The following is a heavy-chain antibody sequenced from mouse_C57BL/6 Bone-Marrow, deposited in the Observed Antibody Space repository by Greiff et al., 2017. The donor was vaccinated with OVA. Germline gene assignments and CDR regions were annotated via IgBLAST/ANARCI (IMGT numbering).Heavy chain of an antibody. CDR2: IDPSDSYT. V-gene: IGHV1-50*01. CDR3: AREGYYGRFAY. CDR1: GYTFTSYW. J-gene: IGHJ3*01. D-gene: IGHD1-2*01. Sequence: QVQLKQSGAELVKPGASVKLSCKASGYTFTSYWMQWVKQRPGQGLEWIGEIDPSDSYTNYNQKFKGKATLTVDTSSSTAYMQLSSLTSEDSAVYYCAREGYYGRFAYWGQGTLVTVSA.